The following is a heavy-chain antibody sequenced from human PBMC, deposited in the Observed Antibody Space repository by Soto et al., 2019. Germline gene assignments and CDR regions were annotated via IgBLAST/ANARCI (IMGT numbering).Heavy chain of an antibody. CDR2: VSGSGTIT. Sequence: EVQLLESGGGMVQPGGSLRLSCAASGITFSSYAMSWVRQAPGKGLEWVSGVSGSGTITYYADSVKGRLTVSRDNSKNTLYLQINSLRAEDTAVYYCAKDRSATAGYSLQRDGIDIWGQGTKVTVSS. D-gene: IGHD2-15*01. CDR1: GITFSSYA. J-gene: IGHJ3*02. CDR3: AKDRSATAGYSLQRDGIDI. V-gene: IGHV3-23*01.